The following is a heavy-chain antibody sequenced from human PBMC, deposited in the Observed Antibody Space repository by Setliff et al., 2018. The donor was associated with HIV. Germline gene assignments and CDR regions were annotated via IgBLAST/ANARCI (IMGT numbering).Heavy chain of an antibody. D-gene: IGHD3-22*01. V-gene: IGHV1-69*10. CDR1: GYTFTGYY. Sequence: GASVKVSCKASGYTFTGYYMHWVRQAPGQGLEWMGWINPNSGIANYAQKFQGRVTITADKSTSTAYMELSSLRSEDTAVYYCARHAHVNYYDSSGYYYGRHWYFDLWGRGTLVTVSS. CDR3: ARHAHVNYYDSSGYYYGRHWYFDL. CDR2: INPNSGIA. J-gene: IGHJ2*01.